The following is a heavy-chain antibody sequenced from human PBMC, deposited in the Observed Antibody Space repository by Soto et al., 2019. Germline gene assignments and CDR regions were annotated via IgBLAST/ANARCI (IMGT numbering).Heavy chain of an antibody. Sequence: SETLSLTCTVSGGSIRSYYWSWIRQPPGKGLEWIGYIYYSGSTNYNPFLKSRVTISVDTSKNQFSLKLSSVTAADTAVYYCARRYGGAFDIWGHGTMVTVSS. CDR2: IYYSGST. J-gene: IGHJ3*02. D-gene: IGHD3-10*01. V-gene: IGHV4-59*08. CDR1: GGSIRSYY. CDR3: ARRYGGAFDI.